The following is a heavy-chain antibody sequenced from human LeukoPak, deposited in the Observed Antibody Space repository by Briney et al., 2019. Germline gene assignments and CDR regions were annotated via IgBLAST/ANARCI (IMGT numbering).Heavy chain of an antibody. CDR3: AKDYYDSSGYYSY. D-gene: IGHD3-22*01. CDR2: ISGSGGST. Sequence: GGSLRLSCAASGFTFSSYAMSWVRQAPEKGLEWVSAISGSGGSTYYADSVKGRFTISRDNSKNTLYLQMNSLRAEDTAVYYCAKDYYDSSGYYSYWGQGTLVTVSS. J-gene: IGHJ4*02. CDR1: GFTFSSYA. V-gene: IGHV3-23*01.